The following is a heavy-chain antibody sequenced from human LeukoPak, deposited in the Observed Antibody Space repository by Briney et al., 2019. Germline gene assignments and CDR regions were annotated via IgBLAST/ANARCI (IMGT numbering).Heavy chain of an antibody. CDR3: ARVQVGSSARGAFDI. V-gene: IGHV1-18*01. CDR1: GYTFTSYG. D-gene: IGHD1-26*01. CDR2: ISAYNGNT. J-gene: IGHJ3*02. Sequence: GASVTVSCMASGYTFTSYGISWVRQAPGQGVEWMGWISAYNGNTNYAQKRQGRVTMTTDTSTSTAYMELRSLRSDDPAVYYCARVQVGSSARGAFDIWGQGTMVTVSS.